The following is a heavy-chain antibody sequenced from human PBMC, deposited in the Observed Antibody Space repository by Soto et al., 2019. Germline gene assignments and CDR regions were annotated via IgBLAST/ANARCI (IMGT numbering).Heavy chain of an antibody. J-gene: IGHJ4*02. CDR3: ARVARSGFSGSYYFDY. Sequence: GASVKVSCKVSGYTLTELSMHWVRQAPGKGLEWMGGFDPEDGETIYAQKFQGRVTMTEDTSTDTAYMELSSLRSEDTAVYYCARVARSGFSGSYYFDYWGQGTLVTVSS. CDR1: GYTLTELS. D-gene: IGHD1-26*01. V-gene: IGHV1-24*01. CDR2: FDPEDGET.